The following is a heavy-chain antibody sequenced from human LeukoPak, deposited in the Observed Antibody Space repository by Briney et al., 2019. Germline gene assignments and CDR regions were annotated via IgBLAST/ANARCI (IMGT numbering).Heavy chain of an antibody. V-gene: IGHV4-34*01. Sequence: SETLSLTCAVYGGSFSGYYWSWIRQPPGKGLEWIGEINHSGSTNYNPSLTSRVTISLDTSKNQFSLKLSSVTAADTAVYYCANSIDFDYGDYYFDYWGQGALVTISS. D-gene: IGHD4-17*01. CDR1: GGSFSGYY. CDR3: ANSIDFDYGDYYFDY. CDR2: INHSGST. J-gene: IGHJ4*02.